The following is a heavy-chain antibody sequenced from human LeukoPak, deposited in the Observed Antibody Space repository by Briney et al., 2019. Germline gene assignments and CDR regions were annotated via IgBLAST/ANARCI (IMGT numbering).Heavy chain of an antibody. D-gene: IGHD3-22*01. J-gene: IGHJ4*02. Sequence: GGSLRLSCAASGVNFSDYYMSWIRQAPGKGLEWVSYISSSGSTIYYADSVKGRFTISRDNAKNSLFLQMNSLRAEDTAVYFCATDDLKNRGYYNIEDWGQGTLVTVSP. V-gene: IGHV3-11*04. CDR1: GVNFSDYY. CDR3: ATDDLKNRGYYNIED. CDR2: ISSSGSTI.